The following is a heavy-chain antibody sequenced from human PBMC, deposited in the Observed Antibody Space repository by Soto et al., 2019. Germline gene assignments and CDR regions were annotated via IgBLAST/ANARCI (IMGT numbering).Heavy chain of an antibody. Sequence: PSETLSLTCAVYGGSFSGYYWSWIRQPPGKGLEWIGEINHSGSTNYNPSLKSRVTISVDTSKNQFSLKLSSVTAADTAVYYCARGGPTGIAAAATGWFDPWGQGTLVTVS. V-gene: IGHV4-34*01. CDR1: GGSFSGYY. D-gene: IGHD6-13*01. CDR2: INHSGST. J-gene: IGHJ5*02. CDR3: ARGGPTGIAAAATGWFDP.